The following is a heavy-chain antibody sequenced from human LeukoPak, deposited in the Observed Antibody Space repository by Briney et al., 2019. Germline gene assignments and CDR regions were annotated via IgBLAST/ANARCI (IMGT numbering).Heavy chain of an antibody. Sequence: GGSLRVSCAASGFMSSGDWVSRVRQAPGKGLEWVANIKQDGSEIYYVDSVKGRFTISRDNAKNSLYLQMNSLRAEDTAVYYCARDRKGFCIYFWGQGTLVTVSS. V-gene: IGHV3-7*05. CDR3: ARDRKGFCIYF. CDR2: IKQDGSEI. CDR1: GFMSSGDW. D-gene: IGHD3-3*01. J-gene: IGHJ4*02.